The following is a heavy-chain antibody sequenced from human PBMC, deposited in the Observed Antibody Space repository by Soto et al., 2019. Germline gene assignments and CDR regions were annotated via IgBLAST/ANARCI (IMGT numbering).Heavy chain of an antibody. V-gene: IGHV3-30-3*01. CDR2: ISYDGSNE. CDR3: ASRSVPGYSYGEGFDY. Sequence: SGGSLRLSCAVSGFTFSSYTLHLVRQAPGTGLEWVALISYDGSNEHYAESVKGRFTISRDKSKNTLYLQINSLRAEDTAVYYCASRSVPGYSYGEGFDYSAQGTIVTVSS. J-gene: IGHJ4*02. CDR1: GFTFSSYT. D-gene: IGHD5-18*01.